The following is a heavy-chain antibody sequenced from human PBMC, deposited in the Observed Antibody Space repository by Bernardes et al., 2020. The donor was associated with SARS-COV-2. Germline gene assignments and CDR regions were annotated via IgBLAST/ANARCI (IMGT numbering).Heavy chain of an antibody. Sequence: GGSLRLSCAASGFTFRDNYMSWIRQAPGQGLEWVSYISSSGSTIYYADSVKGRFTISRDNAKNSLYLQMNSLRAEDTAVYYCARDHIVVVPAATQNHYYFYGMDVRGQGHTVTVSS. CDR3: ARDHIVVVPAATQNHYYFYGMDV. J-gene: IGHJ6*02. D-gene: IGHD2-2*01. CDR1: GFTFRDNY. V-gene: IGHV3-11*01. CDR2: ISSSGSTI.